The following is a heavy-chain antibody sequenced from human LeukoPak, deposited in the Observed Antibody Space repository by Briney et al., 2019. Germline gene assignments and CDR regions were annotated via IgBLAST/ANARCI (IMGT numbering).Heavy chain of an antibody. V-gene: IGHV4-59*01. J-gene: IGHJ4*02. CDR2: IYYSGST. Sequence: SETLSLTCTVSGGSISSYYWSWIRQPPGKGLEWIGYIYYSGSTNYNPSLKSRVTISVDTSKNQFSLELSSVTAADTAVYYCARRGDSRSFDYWGQGTLVTVSS. CDR1: GGSISSYY. CDR3: ARRGDSRSFDY. D-gene: IGHD6-6*01.